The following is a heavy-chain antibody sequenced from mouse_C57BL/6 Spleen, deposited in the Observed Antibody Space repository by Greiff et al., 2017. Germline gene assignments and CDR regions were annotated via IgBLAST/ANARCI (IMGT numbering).Heavy chain of an antibody. CDR3: TRWALYYYGSSYDYFDY. D-gene: IGHD1-1*01. J-gene: IGHJ2*01. CDR1: GYTFTSYW. CDR2: IYPGNSDT. Sequence: VQLQQSGTVLARPGASVKMSCKTSGYTFTSYWMHWVKQRPGQGLEWIGAIYPGNSDTSYNQKFKGKAKLTAVTSASTAYMELSSLTNEDSAVYYCTRWALYYYGSSYDYFDYWGQGTTLTVSS. V-gene: IGHV1-5*01.